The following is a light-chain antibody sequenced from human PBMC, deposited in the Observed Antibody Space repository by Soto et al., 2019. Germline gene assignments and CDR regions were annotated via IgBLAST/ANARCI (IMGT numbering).Light chain of an antibody. CDR2: DAS. J-gene: IGKJ4*01. CDR3: QEYGSLSPTT. CDR1: QSVSSSY. Sequence: EIVLTQSPGTLSLSPGERATLSCRASQSVSSSYLAWYQQKSGQAPRLRIYDASTWATVIPDRYSGSGSGTDLSLTISSLVAEDFGVYYCQEYGSLSPTTFDGGNKVHIK. V-gene: IGKV3-20*01.